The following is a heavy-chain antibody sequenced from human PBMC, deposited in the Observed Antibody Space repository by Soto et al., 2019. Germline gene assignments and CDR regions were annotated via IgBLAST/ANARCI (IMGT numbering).Heavy chain of an antibody. D-gene: IGHD6-19*01. CDR1: GFTFSSYG. CDR3: AKPISSGWYEDAFDI. J-gene: IGHJ3*02. V-gene: IGHV3-30*18. CDR2: ISYDGSNK. Sequence: GGSLRLSCAASGFTFSSYGMHWVRQAPGKGLEWVAVISYDGSNKHYADSVKGRFTISRDNSKNTLYLQMNSLRAEDTAVYYCAKPISSGWYEDAFDIWGQGTMVTVSS.